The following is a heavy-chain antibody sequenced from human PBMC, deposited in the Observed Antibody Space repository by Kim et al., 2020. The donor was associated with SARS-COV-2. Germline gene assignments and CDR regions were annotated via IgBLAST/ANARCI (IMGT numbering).Heavy chain of an antibody. Sequence: GGSLRLSCAASGFTFSSYGMHWVRQAPGKGLEWVAVIWYDGSNKYYADSVKGRFTISRDNSKNTLYLQMNSLRAEDTAVYYCARDYRSSTSCPLDYWGQGTLVTVSS. CDR1: GFTFSSYG. CDR2: IWYDGSNK. J-gene: IGHJ4*02. D-gene: IGHD2-2*01. V-gene: IGHV3-33*01. CDR3: ARDYRSSTSCPLDY.